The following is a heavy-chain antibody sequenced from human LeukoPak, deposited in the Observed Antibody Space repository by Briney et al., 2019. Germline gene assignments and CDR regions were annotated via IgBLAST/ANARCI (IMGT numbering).Heavy chain of an antibody. CDR3: ARLLLDYYDSSGLTGPLAFDI. D-gene: IGHD3-22*01. CDR1: GYSISNGYY. V-gene: IGHV4-38-2*02. CDR2: TYHSGTS. Sequence: SETLSLTCTVSGYSISNGYYWGWIRRPPGKGLEWIGTTYHSGTSYYNPSLESRVTISVDTSKNQFSLKLSSVTAADTAVYYCARLLLDYYDSSGLTGPLAFDIWGQGTMVTVSS. J-gene: IGHJ3*02.